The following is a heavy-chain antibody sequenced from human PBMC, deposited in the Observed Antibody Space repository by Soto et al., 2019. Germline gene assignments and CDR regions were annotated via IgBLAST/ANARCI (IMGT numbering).Heavy chain of an antibody. CDR1: GGTFSSYA. D-gene: IGHD3-9*01. CDR2: IIPIFGTA. Sequence: GASVKVSCKASGGTFSSYAISWVRQAPGQGLEWMGGIIPIFGTANYAQKFQGRVTITADESTSTAYMELSSLRSEDTAVYYCARDSQADIVTGYPFYYYGMDGWGQETTVTVSS. CDR3: ARDSQADIVTGYPFYYYGMDG. V-gene: IGHV1-69*13. J-gene: IGHJ6*02.